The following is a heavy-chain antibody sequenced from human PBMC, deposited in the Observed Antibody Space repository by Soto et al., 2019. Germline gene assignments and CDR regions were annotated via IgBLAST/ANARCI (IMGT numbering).Heavy chain of an antibody. CDR3: AKGTVGATKLNWFDP. V-gene: IGHV3-23*01. CDR2: ISGSGGNT. D-gene: IGHD1-26*01. Sequence: GGSLRLSCAASGFTFSSYAMSWVRQAPGKGLEWVSAISGSGGNTYYADSVKGRFTISRDNSKNTLYLQMNSLRAEDTALYYCAKGTVGATKLNWFDPWGQGTLVTVSS. J-gene: IGHJ5*02. CDR1: GFTFSSYA.